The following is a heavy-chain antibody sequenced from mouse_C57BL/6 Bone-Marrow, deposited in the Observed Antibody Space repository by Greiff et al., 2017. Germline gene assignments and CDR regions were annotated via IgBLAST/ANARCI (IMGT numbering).Heavy chain of an antibody. J-gene: IGHJ2*01. CDR1: GFSLSTYGMG. V-gene: IGHV8-12*01. CDR3: ARRAEDSNYLDC. D-gene: IGHD2-5*01. Sequence: QVTLKECGPGILQSSPSLSLTCSFSGFSLSTYGMGVSWIRQPSGKGLEWLAHIYWDDDKCYNPSLKSRLTSSKDTSRNQVFLKITSVDTADTATYYCARRAEDSNYLDCWGQGTTLTVSS. CDR2: IYWDDDK.